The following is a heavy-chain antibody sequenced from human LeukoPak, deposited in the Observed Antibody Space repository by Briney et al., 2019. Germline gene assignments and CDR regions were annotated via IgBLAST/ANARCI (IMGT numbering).Heavy chain of an antibody. J-gene: IGHJ6*04. Sequence: VASVKVSCKASGYTFTGYYMHWVRHAPGQGLELMGWINPNSGGTNYAQKFQGRVTMTRDTPISTAYMELSRLRSDDRAVYYCARVRIVVVPAAMDVWSKGTTVTVSS. CDR3: ARVRIVVVPAAMDV. CDR2: INPNSGGT. CDR1: GYTFTGYY. V-gene: IGHV1-2*02. D-gene: IGHD2-2*01.